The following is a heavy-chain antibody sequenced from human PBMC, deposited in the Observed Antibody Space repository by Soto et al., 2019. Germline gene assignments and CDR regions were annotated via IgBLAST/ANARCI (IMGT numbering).Heavy chain of an antibody. J-gene: IGHJ6*02. CDR3: TRLQDIVVVPAATYCSYYGMDV. CDR1: GFTFSGSA. V-gene: IGHV3-73*01. CDR2: IRSKANSYAT. Sequence: GGSLRLSCAASGFTFSGSAMHWVRQASGKGLEWVGRIRSKANSYATAYAASVKGRFTISRDESKNTAYLQMNSLKTEDTAVYYCTRLQDIVVVPAATYCSYYGMDVWGQGTTVTVPS. D-gene: IGHD2-2*01.